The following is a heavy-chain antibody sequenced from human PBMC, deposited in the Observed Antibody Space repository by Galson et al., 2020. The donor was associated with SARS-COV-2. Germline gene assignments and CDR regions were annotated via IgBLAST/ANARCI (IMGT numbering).Heavy chain of an antibody. Sequence: GESLKISCAASGFTFSSYGMHWVRQAPGKGLEWVAVISYDGSNKYYADSVKGRFTISRDNSKNTLYLQMNSLRAEDTAVYYCAKEGPEELRGWYYGMDVWGQGTTVTVSS. D-gene: IGHD1-7*01. CDR3: AKEGPEELRGWYYGMDV. CDR1: GFTFSSYG. V-gene: IGHV3-30*18. J-gene: IGHJ6*02. CDR2: ISYDGSNK.